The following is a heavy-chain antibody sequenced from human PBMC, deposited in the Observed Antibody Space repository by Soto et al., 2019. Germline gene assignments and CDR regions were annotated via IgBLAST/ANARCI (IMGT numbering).Heavy chain of an antibody. D-gene: IGHD1-1*01. CDR1: GFTFSSYW. J-gene: IGHJ6*02. CDR3: AREGGTSGRYYYGMDV. Sequence: PGWSLRLSCAASGFTFSSYWMHWVRQAPGKGLVWVSRINSDGSSTSYADSVKGRFTISRDNAKNTLYLQMNSLRAEDTAVYYCAREGGTSGRYYYGMDVWGQGTTVTVSS. V-gene: IGHV3-74*01. CDR2: INSDGSST.